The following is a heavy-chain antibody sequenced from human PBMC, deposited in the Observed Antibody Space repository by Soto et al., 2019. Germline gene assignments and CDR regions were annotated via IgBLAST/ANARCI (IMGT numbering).Heavy chain of an antibody. J-gene: IGHJ5*02. CDR2: IDDDGSA. V-gene: IGHV3-74*01. CDR3: ARDSPHNGFDA. Sequence: QLVESGGGLVQPGGSLRISCAASGSTFGSYWMHWVRQAPGKGLVWLSRIDDDGSAVYADSVKGRFTTSRDNAKNTVYLQMNSLRDEVTAVYYCARDSPHNGFDAWGQGTLVTVSS. CDR1: GSTFGSYW.